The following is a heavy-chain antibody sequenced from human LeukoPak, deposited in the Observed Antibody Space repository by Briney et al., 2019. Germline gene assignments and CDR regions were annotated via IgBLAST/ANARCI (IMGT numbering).Heavy chain of an antibody. CDR2: INFDGSTT. Sequence: GGSLRLSCAASGFTFSSYWMHWVRQAPGKGLVWVSRINFDGSTTSYADSVKGRFIISRDNAKNTLYLQMSSLRAEDTAVYYCTNPPTVTKIRFDPWGQGTLVTVSS. V-gene: IGHV3-74*01. J-gene: IGHJ5*02. CDR3: TNPPTVTKIRFDP. CDR1: GFTFSSYW. D-gene: IGHD4-17*01.